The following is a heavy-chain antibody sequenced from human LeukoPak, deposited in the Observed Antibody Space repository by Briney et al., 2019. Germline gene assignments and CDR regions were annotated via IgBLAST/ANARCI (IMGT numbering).Heavy chain of an antibody. J-gene: IGHJ4*02. CDR1: GLTVSSTY. V-gene: IGHV3-66*01. CDR2: IYSGGST. Sequence: GGSLRLSCAASGLTVSSTYMSWVRQTPGKGLEWVSVIYSGGSTYYADSVKGRFTISRGNSKNTLYLQMNSLRAEDTAVYYCARDLLEWYFDYWGQGTLVTVSS. D-gene: IGHD3-3*01. CDR3: ARDLLEWYFDY.